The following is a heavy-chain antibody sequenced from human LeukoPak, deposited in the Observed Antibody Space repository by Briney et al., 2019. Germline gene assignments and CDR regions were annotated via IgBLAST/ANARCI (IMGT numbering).Heavy chain of an antibody. CDR1: GFSISSYA. CDR3: GSDPNGDYVGALGY. V-gene: IGHV3-23*01. Sequence: GGSLRLSCAASGFSISSYALAWVRQTPGKGLEWVSAVTGGGDGTHYVDSVKGRFTISRDNSKNTIYLQMNSLRVEDTAKYFCGSDPNGDYVGALGYWGRGTLVTVSS. D-gene: IGHD2-8*01. J-gene: IGHJ4*01. CDR2: VTGGGDGT.